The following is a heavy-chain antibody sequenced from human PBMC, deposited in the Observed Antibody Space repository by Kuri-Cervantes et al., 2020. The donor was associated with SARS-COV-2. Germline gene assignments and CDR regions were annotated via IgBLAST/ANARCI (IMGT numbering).Heavy chain of an antibody. CDR3: ASLDVTIYYYYGMDV. Sequence: GGSLRLSCAASGFTFSSYWMHWVRQAPGKGLVWVARINSDGRDTAYADAVKGRFTISRDNAKNTLYLQMNSLRAEDTAVYYCASLDVTIYYYYGMDVWGQGTTVTVSS. CDR1: GFTFSSYW. V-gene: IGHV3-74*01. CDR2: INSDGRDT. D-gene: IGHD4-11*01. J-gene: IGHJ6*02.